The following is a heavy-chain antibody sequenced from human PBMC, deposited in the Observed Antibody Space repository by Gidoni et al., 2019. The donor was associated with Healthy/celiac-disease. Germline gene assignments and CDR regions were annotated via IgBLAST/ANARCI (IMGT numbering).Heavy chain of an antibody. Sequence: QLQLQESGPGLVKPSETLSLTCTVSGGSISSSSYYWGWIRQPPGKGLEWIGSIYYSGSTYYNPSLKSRVTISVDTSKNQFSLKLSSVTAADTAVYYCASPSGSDEYFQHWGQGTLVTVSS. J-gene: IGHJ1*01. D-gene: IGHD1-26*01. CDR2: IYYSGST. CDR3: ASPSGSDEYFQH. CDR1: GGSISSSSYY. V-gene: IGHV4-39*01.